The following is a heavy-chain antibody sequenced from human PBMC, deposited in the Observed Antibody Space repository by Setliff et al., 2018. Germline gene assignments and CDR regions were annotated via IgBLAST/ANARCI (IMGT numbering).Heavy chain of an antibody. CDR2: IYYSGST. CDR1: GGSISSGSYY. J-gene: IGHJ4*02. CDR3: ARLRGAFDY. Sequence: KTSETLSLTCTVSGGSISSGSYYWSWIRQPAGKGLEWIGYIYYSGSTNYNPSLESRVTISVDTSKNQFSLRLNSATAADTAVYYCARLRGAFDYWGQGTLVTVSS. D-gene: IGHD3-16*01. V-gene: IGHV4-61*10.